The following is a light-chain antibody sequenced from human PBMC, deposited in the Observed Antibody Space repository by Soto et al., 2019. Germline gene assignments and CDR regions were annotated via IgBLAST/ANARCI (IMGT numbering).Light chain of an antibody. CDR1: SSDVGGSNY. J-gene: IGLJ2*01. Sequence: QSALTQPRSVSGSPGQSVTISCTGTSSDVGGSNYVSWYQQHPGKTPKLMIYDVTKRPSGVPDRFSGSKSDNTASLTISGLQAEDEADYYRCSYAGSYTLLFGGGTKVTVL. CDR3: CSYAGSYTLL. V-gene: IGLV2-11*01. CDR2: DVT.